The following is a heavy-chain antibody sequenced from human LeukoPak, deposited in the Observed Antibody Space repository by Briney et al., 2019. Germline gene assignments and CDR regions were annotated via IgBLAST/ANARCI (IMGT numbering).Heavy chain of an antibody. J-gene: IGHJ4*02. CDR2: INPNSGGT. V-gene: IGHV1-2*02. D-gene: IGHD3-22*01. Sequence: ASVKVSCKASGYTFTGYYMHWVRQAPGQGLEWMGWINPNSGGTNYAQKFQGRVTMTRDTSISTAYMELSRRTSDDTAVYYCAKDRAYYSDSSGYYLVRAYDYWGQGTLVTVSS. CDR3: AKDRAYYSDSSGYYLVRAYDY. CDR1: GYTFTGYY.